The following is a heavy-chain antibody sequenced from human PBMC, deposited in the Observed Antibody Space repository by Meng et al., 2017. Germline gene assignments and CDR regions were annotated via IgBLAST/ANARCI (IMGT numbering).Heavy chain of an antibody. CDR1: GYTFTGYY. D-gene: IGHD5-12*01. J-gene: IGHJ4*02. V-gene: IGHV1-2*06. CDR3: ARSIVATMVFDY. CDR2: INPNSGGT. Sequence: AQLVQSGAGVKKPGASVKVSCKASGYTFTGYYMHWVRQAPGQGLEWMGRINPNSGGTNYAQKFQGRVTMTRDTSISTAYMELSRLRSDDTAVYYCARSIVATMVFDYWGQGTLVTVSS.